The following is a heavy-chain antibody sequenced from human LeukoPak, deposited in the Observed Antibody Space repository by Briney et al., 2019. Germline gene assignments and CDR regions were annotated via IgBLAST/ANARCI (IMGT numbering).Heavy chain of an antibody. V-gene: IGHV3-23*01. D-gene: IGHD2-15*01. J-gene: IGHJ4*02. CDR3: AKQLGYCSDGSCYFPY. CDR2: ISNNGGYT. CDR1: GFTFSSSA. Sequence: GGSLRLSCAASGFTFSSSAMSWVRQAPGKGLEWVSAISNNGGYTYYADSVQGRLTISRDNSKSTLCLQMNSLRAEDTAVYYCAKQLGYCSDGSCYFPYWGQGTLVTVSS.